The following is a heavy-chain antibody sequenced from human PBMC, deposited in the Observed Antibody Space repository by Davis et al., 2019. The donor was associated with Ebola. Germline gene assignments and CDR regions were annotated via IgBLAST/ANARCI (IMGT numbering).Heavy chain of an antibody. CDR2: ISYDGSNK. J-gene: IGHJ4*02. CDR3: TATDDEGGDY. D-gene: IGHD2-15*01. Sequence: PGGSLRLSCAASGFTFSSYAMHWVRQAPGKGLEWVAVISYDGSNKYYADSVKGRFTISRDNSKNTLYLQMNSLKTEDTAVYYCTATDDEGGDYWGQGTLVTVSS. V-gene: IGHV3-30-3*01. CDR1: GFTFSSYA.